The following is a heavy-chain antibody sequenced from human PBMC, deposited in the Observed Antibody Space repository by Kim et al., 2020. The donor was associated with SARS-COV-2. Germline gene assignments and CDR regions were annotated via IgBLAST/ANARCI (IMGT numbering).Heavy chain of an antibody. CDR1: GASISTRNFY. V-gene: IGHV4-39*01. Sequence: SETLSLTCSVSGASISTRNFYWGWVRQPPGKGLEWIGTIHYGGSTNYNPSLKSRVTISEDTSKNQFFLKLTSVTAADTAMYYCAKYQTSSMLDYWGQGTLVTVSS. CDR2: IHYGGST. D-gene: IGHD2-2*01. J-gene: IGHJ4*02. CDR3: AKYQTSSMLDY.